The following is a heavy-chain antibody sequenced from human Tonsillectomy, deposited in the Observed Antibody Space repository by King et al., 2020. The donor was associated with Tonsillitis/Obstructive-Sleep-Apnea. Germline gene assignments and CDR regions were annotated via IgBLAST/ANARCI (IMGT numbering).Heavy chain of an antibody. V-gene: IGHV3-48*03. CDR1: GFTFSSYE. CDR2: ISSRGSTI. J-gene: IGHJ1*01. D-gene: IGHD2-2*01. Sequence: DVQLVESGGGLVQPGGSLRLSCAASGFTFSSYEMNWVRQAPGKGLEWVSYISSRGSTIYYADSVKGRFTISRDNARNSLFLQMNSLRAEDTAVYYCDAAVPAAIEYFQHWGQGTLVTVSS. CDR3: DAAVPAAIEYFQH.